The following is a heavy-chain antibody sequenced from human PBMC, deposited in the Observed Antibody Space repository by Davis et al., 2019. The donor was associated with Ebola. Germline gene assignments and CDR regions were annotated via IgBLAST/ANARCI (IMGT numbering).Heavy chain of an antibody. D-gene: IGHD3-22*01. V-gene: IGHV4-59*01. CDR3: AGRGGSGYYRVAAFDI. CDR1: GGSISSYY. J-gene: IGHJ3*02. Sequence: PSETLSLTCTVSGGSISSYYWSWIRQPPGKGLEWIGYIYYSGSTNYNPSLKSRVTISVDTSKNQFSLKLSSVTAADTAVYYCAGRGGSGYYRVAAFDIWGQGTMVTVSS. CDR2: IYYSGST.